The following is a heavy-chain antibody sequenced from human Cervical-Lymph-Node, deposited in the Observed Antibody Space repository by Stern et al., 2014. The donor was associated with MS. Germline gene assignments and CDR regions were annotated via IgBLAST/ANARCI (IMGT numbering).Heavy chain of an antibody. J-gene: IGHJ4*02. CDR2: INPNTGVT. CDR3: ARGYPFFDN. D-gene: IGHD2-15*01. Sequence: QVQLVQSGAEVKKPGASVKVSCTASGYTFTGFFLHWVRQAPVPGLDWVWWINPNTGVTKSAQKFQGWVTLTRDTSINTVYMELNRLKSDDTAVFYCARGYPFFDNWGQGTLVTVSS. CDR1: GYTFTGFF. V-gene: IGHV1-2*04.